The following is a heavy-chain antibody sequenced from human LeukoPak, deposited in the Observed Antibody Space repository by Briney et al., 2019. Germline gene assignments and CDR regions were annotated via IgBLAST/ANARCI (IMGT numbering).Heavy chain of an antibody. CDR2: IYYSGST. CDR1: GGSISSSSYY. D-gene: IGHD4-11*01. V-gene: IGHV4-39*01. J-gene: IGHJ6*03. CDR3: ARAPHDYSNYYYYYYYMDV. Sequence: SETLSLTCTVSGGSISSSSYYWGWIRQPPGKGLEWIGSIYYSGSTYYNPSLKSRVTISVDTSKNQFSLKLSSVTAADTAVYYCARAPHDYSNYYYYYYYMDVWGKGTTVTVSS.